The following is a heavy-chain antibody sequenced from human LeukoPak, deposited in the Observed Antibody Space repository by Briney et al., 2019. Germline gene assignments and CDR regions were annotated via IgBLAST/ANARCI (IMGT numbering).Heavy chain of an antibody. CDR2: INSDGSST. J-gene: IGHJ4*02. CDR3: ARRYYYDSSGYAYYFDY. D-gene: IGHD3-22*01. V-gene: IGHV3-74*01. Sequence: GGSLRLSCAASGFTFSSYWMHWVRQAPGKGLVWVSRINSDGSSTSYADSVKGRFTISRDNAKNTLYLQMNSLRAEDTAVYYCARRYYYDSSGYAYYFDYWGQGTLVTVSS. CDR1: GFTFSSYW.